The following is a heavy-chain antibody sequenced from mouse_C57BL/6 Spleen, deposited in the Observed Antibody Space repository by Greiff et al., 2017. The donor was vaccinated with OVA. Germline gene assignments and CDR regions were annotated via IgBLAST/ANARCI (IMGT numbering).Heavy chain of an antibody. V-gene: IGHV1-18*01. J-gene: IGHJ1*03. Sequence: EVQLQQSGPELVKPGASVKIPCKASGYTFTDYNMDWVKQSHGKSLEWIGDINPNNGGTIYNQKFKGKATLTVDKSSSTAYMELRSLTSEDTAVYYCARHGSSLWYFDVWGTGTTVTVSS. CDR2: INPNNGGT. CDR1: GYTFTDYN. CDR3: ARHGSSLWYFDV. D-gene: IGHD1-1*01.